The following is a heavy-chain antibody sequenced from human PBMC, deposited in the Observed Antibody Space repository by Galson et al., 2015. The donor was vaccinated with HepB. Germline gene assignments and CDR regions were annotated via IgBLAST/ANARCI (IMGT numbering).Heavy chain of an antibody. Sequence: SVKVSCKASGYTFTSYGISWVRQAPGQGLEWMGWISAYNGNTNYAQKLQGRATMTTDTSTSTAYMELRSLRSDDTAVYYCARDPYYDFWSGYPQGYFDYWGQGTLVTVSS. J-gene: IGHJ4*02. CDR2: ISAYNGNT. CDR1: GYTFTSYG. CDR3: ARDPYYDFWSGYPQGYFDY. D-gene: IGHD3-3*01. V-gene: IGHV1-18*04.